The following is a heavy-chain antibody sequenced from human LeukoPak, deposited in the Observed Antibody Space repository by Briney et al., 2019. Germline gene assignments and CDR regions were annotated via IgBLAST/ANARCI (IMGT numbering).Heavy chain of an antibody. J-gene: IGHJ4*02. CDR3: AKASAMIVVVSKHFDY. CDR2: ISGSGGST. CDR1: GFTFSSYG. V-gene: IGHV3-23*01. D-gene: IGHD3-22*01. Sequence: GGSLRLSCAASGFTFSSYGMHWVRQAPGKGLEWVSAISGSGGSTYYADSMKGRFTISRDNSKNTLYLQMNSLRAEDTAVYYCAKASAMIVVVSKHFDYWGQGTLVTVSS.